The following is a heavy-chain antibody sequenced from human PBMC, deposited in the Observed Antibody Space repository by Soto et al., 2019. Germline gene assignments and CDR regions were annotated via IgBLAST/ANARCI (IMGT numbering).Heavy chain of an antibody. CDR1: GGTFSSYT. J-gene: IGHJ5*02. V-gene: IGHV1-69*08. CDR3: ARDLSRGIVATTNWFDP. CDR2: IIPILGIA. D-gene: IGHD5-12*01. Sequence: QVQLVQSGAEVKKPGSSVKVSCKASGGTFSSYTISWVRQAPGQGLEWMGRIIPILGIANYAQKFQGRVTITAXXSXSXXYMELSSLRSEDTAVYYCARDLSRGIVATTNWFDPWGQGTLVTVSS.